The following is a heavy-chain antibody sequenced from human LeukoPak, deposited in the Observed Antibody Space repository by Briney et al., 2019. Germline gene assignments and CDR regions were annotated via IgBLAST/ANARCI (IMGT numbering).Heavy chain of an antibody. J-gene: IGHJ4*02. CDR3: ARGEYVLLCLY. CDR1: GGSISSSSYY. Sequence: PSETLSLTCTVSGGSISSSSYYWGWIRQPPGKGLEWIGSIYYSGSTYYNPSLKSRVTISVDTSKNQFSLKLSSVTAADTAVYYCARGEYVLLCLYWGQGTLVTVSS. CDR2: IYYSGST. D-gene: IGHD3-10*01. V-gene: IGHV4-39*07.